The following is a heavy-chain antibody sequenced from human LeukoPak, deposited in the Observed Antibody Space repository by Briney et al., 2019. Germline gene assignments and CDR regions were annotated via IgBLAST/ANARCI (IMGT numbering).Heavy chain of an antibody. CDR2: MSGDGVSI. D-gene: IGHD4-17*01. V-gene: IGHV3-64*01. CDR3: AKDDYADYIFTY. CDR1: GFTFSTTT. J-gene: IGHJ4*02. Sequence: GGSLRLSCAASGFTFSTTTMHWVRQAPGKGPEYFSAMSGDGVSIYYTNSVKGRFTISRDNSKDTLYLQMGSLRVEDTAVYYCAKDDYADYIFTYWGQGTLVTVSS.